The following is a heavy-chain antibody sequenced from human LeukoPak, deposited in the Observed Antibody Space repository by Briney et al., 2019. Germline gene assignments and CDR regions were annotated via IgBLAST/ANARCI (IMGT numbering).Heavy chain of an antibody. V-gene: IGHV4-31*03. CDR2: IYYSGST. Sequence: SETLSLTCTVSGGSISSGGYCWSWIRQHPGKGLEWIGYIYYSGSTYYNPSLKSRVTISVDTSKNQFSLKLSSVTAADTAVYYCARATYHSSGYLDYWGQGTLVTVSS. CDR1: GGSISSGGYC. J-gene: IGHJ4*02. D-gene: IGHD3-22*01. CDR3: ARATYHSSGYLDY.